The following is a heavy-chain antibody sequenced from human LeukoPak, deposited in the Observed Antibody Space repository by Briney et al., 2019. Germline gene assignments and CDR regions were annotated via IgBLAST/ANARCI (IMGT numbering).Heavy chain of an antibody. CDR2: ISYDGSNK. D-gene: IGHD3-16*01. CDR1: GFTFSSYG. J-gene: IGHJ4*02. CDR3: AKDSGGGAPGY. Sequence: GGSLRLSCAASGFTFSSYGMHWVRQAPGKGLEWVAVISYDGSNKYYADSVKGRFTISRDNSKNTLYLQMNSLRAEDTAVYYCAKDSGGGAPGYWGQGTLVTVSS. V-gene: IGHV3-30*18.